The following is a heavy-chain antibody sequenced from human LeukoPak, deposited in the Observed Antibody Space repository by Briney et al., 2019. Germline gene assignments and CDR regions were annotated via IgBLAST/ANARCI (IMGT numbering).Heavy chain of an antibody. Sequence: PGGSLRLSCAASGFTFSNCWMHWVRQAPGKGLEWVSRIERDGSRTWYADSVKGRFTLSRDNAQNTLYLQMNRLRAEDTAVYYSAKDEFLQLQLSYRFDYWGQGTLVTVSS. D-gene: IGHD4-11*01. V-gene: IGHV3-74*01. CDR2: IERDGSRT. CDR3: AKDEFLQLQLSYRFDY. J-gene: IGHJ4*02. CDR1: GFTFSNCW.